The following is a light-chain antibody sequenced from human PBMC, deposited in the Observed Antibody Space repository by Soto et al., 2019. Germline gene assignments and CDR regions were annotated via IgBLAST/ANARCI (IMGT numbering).Light chain of an antibody. CDR2: GAS. J-gene: IGKJ5*01. CDR3: QQYGSSPPAT. CDR1: QSVSSN. V-gene: IGKV3-20*01. Sequence: VLTQSPSTLSLSPGERATLSCRASQSVSSNLAWYQQKPGQAPRLLIYGASSRATGIPDRFSGSGSGTDFTLTISRLEPEDFAVYYCQQYGSSPPATFGQGTRLEIK.